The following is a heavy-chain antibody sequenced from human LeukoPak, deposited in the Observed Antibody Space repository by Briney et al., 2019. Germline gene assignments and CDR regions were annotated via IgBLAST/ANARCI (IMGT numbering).Heavy chain of an antibody. CDR2: INPSGGST. D-gene: IGHD3-22*01. CDR3: ARDRGASTYYYDSSGYYYGY. Sequence: ASVKVSCKASGYTFTSYYMHWVRQAPGQGLEWMGIINPSGGSTSYAQKFQGRVTMTRDTSTSTVYMELSSLRSEDTAVYYCARDRGASTYYYDSSGYYYGYWGQGTLVTVSS. CDR1: GYTFTSYY. J-gene: IGHJ4*02. V-gene: IGHV1-46*01.